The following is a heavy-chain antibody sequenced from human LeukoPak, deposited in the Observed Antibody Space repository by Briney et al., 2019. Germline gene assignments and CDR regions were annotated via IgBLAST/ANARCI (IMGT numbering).Heavy chain of an antibody. D-gene: IGHD1-26*01. CDR1: GFTFSSYW. J-gene: IGHJ4*02. CDR2: IKQDGSEK. CDR3: AISGSYWAWAH. V-gene: IGHV3-7*03. Sequence: GGSLRLSCAASGFTFSSYWMSWVRQAPGKGLEWVANIKQDGSEKYYVDSVKGRFTISRDNAKNTLYLQMNSLRAEDTAVYYCAISGSYWAWAHWGQGTLVTISS.